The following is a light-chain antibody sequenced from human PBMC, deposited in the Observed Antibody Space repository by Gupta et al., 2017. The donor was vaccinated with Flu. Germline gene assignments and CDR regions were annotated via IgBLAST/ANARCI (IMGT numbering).Light chain of an antibody. CDR3: QQGNSSPST. Sequence: ENVLAQSPATLSLSPGERATLSCRVNQTLLHNYLAWYQQKVGQPPRLLIYGASNRATGIPDRFSGSGSGTDFTLTISRLDPEDFAVYYCQQGNSSPSTFGQGTRLEIK. V-gene: IGKV3-20*01. CDR2: GAS. CDR1: QTLLHNY. J-gene: IGKJ2*01.